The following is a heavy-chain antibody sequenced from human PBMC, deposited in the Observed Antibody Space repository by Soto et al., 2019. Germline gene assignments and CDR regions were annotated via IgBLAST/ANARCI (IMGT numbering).Heavy chain of an antibody. CDR2: IYHSGST. J-gene: IGHJ3*02. V-gene: IGHV4-4*02. D-gene: IGHD3-22*01. CDR1: GASINSSNW. Sequence: SDNLFLTCAVSGASINSSNWWSGVRQSPGKGLEWIGEIYHSGSTNYNPSLKSRVTISVDTSRNQFSLKLSSVTAADTAVYYCARSRYYDSSGYRALDAFDIWGQGTMVT. CDR3: ARSRYYDSSGYRALDAFDI.